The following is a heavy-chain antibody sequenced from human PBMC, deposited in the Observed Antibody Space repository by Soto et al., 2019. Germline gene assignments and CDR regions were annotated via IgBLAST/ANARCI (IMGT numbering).Heavy chain of an antibody. CDR1: GGSISSGDYY. CDR2: IYYSGST. D-gene: IGHD3-22*01. CDR3: ARDLYDSSGYYSTRFDY. J-gene: IGHJ4*02. V-gene: IGHV4-30-4*01. Sequence: PSETLSLTCTVSGGSISSGDYYWSWIRQPPGKGLEWIGYIYYSGSTYYNPSLKSRVTISVDTSKNQFSLKLSSVTAADTAVYYCARDLYDSSGYYSTRFDYWGQGTLVTVSS.